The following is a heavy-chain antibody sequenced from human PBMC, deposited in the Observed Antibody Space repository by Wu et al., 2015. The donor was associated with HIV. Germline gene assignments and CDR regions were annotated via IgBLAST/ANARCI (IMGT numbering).Heavy chain of an antibody. J-gene: IGHJ6*02. D-gene: IGHD2-2*01. CDR3: ARVGCSSNICLFYYGLDV. V-gene: IGHV1-18*01. Sequence: QVQLVQSGVEVKKPGASVKVSCKASGYTFSSYGISWVRQARGQGLEYLGWISACNGNTDYAQKFQDRVTMTIDTSTSTAYMELRTLRSDDTAVYYCARVGCSSNICLFYYGLDVWGQGTAVSVSS. CDR1: GYTFSSYG. CDR2: ISACNGNT.